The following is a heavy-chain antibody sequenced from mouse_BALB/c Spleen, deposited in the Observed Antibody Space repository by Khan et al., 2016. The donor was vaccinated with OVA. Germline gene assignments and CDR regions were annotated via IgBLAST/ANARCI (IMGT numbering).Heavy chain of an antibody. Sequence: EVELVESGRGLVQPGGSRKLSCAASGFTFSDYGMAWVRQAPGKGPEWVAFISNLAYSIYYADTVTGRFTITRENAKNNLYLEMSSLRSEDTAMYYCVSAWAMDYWGQGTSVTVSS. J-gene: IGHJ4*01. CDR1: GFTFSDYG. CDR3: VSAWAMDY. CDR2: ISNLAYSI. V-gene: IGHV5-15*02.